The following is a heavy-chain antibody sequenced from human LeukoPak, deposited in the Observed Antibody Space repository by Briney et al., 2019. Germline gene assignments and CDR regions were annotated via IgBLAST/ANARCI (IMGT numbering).Heavy chain of an antibody. CDR2: ISRVDGST. Sequence: GGSLRLFCAASGFTFTNYAMTWVRQAPGKGLERVSTISRVDGSTYYEDSVKGRFTISRDNSKNTLYLQMSSLRAEDTAVYYCAKDLVVGSTSLYFDYWGQGTLVTVSS. J-gene: IGHJ4*02. V-gene: IGHV3-23*01. CDR1: GFTFTNYA. CDR3: AKDLVVGSTSLYFDY. D-gene: IGHD2-8*02.